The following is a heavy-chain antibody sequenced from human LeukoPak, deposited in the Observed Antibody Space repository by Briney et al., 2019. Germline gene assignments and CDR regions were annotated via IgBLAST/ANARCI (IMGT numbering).Heavy chain of an antibody. CDR1: GGTFSSYA. CDR2: IIPILGIA. V-gene: IGHV1-69*10. Sequence: ASVKVSCKASGGTFSSYAISWVRQAPGQGLQWRGGIIPILGIANYAQKFQGRVTITADKSTSTAYMELSSLRSEDTAVYYCATEVVAATRYYYGMDVWGQGTTVTVSS. D-gene: IGHD2-15*01. CDR3: ATEVVAATRYYYGMDV. J-gene: IGHJ6*02.